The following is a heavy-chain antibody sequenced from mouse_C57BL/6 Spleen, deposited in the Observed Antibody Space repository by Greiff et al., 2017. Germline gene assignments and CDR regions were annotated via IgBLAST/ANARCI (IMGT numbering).Heavy chain of an antibody. Sequence: EVHLVESGGGLVQPGGSLSLSCAASGFTFTDYYMSWVRQPPGKALEWLGFIRNKANGYTTEYSASVKGRFTISRDNSQSILYLQKNALGAEDSATYYCARYSDGYGDCWGQGTTLTVSS. CDR2: IRNKANGYTT. CDR3: ARYSDGYGDC. J-gene: IGHJ2*01. D-gene: IGHD2-3*01. CDR1: GFTFTDYY. V-gene: IGHV7-3*01.